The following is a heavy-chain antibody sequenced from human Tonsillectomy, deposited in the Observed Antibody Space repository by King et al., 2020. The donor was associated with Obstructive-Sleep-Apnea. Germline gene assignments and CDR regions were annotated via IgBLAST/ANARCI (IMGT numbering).Heavy chain of an antibody. Sequence: VQLVESGGGVVQPGRSLRLSCAASGFTFRSYAMHWVRQAPGKGLEWVAVISYDGSNKYYGDSVKGRFTISRDNSKNTLYLQMNSLRAEDTAVYYCARDAPYSYGTFDAFDIWGQGTMVTVSS. CDR2: ISYDGSNK. CDR3: ARDAPYSYGTFDAFDI. V-gene: IGHV3-30*04. J-gene: IGHJ3*02. D-gene: IGHD5-18*01. CDR1: GFTFRSYA.